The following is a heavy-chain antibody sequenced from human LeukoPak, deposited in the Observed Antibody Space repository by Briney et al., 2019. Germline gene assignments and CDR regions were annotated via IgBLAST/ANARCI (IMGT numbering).Heavy chain of an antibody. V-gene: IGHV5-51*01. CDR2: IYPGNSDS. CDR1: GYSFTSYW. Sequence: GESLKISCKGSGYSFTSYWIGWVRQMPGKGLEWMGIIYPGNSDSGYRPSFEGQVTISVDKSINTAYLQWSSLKASDTGMYYCARHKAGDYWAYWGQGTLVTVSS. CDR3: ARHKAGDYWAY. J-gene: IGHJ4*02. D-gene: IGHD4-17*01.